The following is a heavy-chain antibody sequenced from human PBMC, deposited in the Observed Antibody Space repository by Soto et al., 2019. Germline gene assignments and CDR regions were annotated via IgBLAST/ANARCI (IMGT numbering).Heavy chain of an antibody. Sequence: ASVKVSCKTSGYSFTDYDIHWVLQAAGQGLEWMGWMNPGNNQHVYTQKFRGRVTVSTDTSITTTYMELSSLTSDDTAVYYCASSLRGVDYYDSSGYYPLDSWGQG. V-gene: IGHV1-8*01. CDR2: MNPGNNQH. J-gene: IGHJ4*02. D-gene: IGHD3-22*01. CDR1: GYSFTDYD. CDR3: ASSLRGVDYYDSSGYYPLDS.